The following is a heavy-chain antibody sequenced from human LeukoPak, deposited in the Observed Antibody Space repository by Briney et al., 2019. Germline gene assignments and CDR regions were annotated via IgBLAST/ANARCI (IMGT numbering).Heavy chain of an antibody. V-gene: IGHV4-59*08. CDR3: ARVSHDSILGYFDY. D-gene: IGHD3-16*01. CDR1: GGSISSYY. CDR2: IYYSGST. Sequence: PSETLSLTCTVSGGSISSYYWSWIRQPPGKGLEWIGYIYYSGSTYYNPSLKSRVTISVDTSKNQFSLKLSSVTAADTAVYYCARVSHDSILGYFDYWGQGTLVTVSS. J-gene: IGHJ4*02.